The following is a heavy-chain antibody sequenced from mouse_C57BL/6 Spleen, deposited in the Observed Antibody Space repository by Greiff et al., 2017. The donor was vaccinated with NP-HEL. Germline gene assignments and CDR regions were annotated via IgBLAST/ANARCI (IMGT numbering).Heavy chain of an antibody. D-gene: IGHD1-1*01. Sequence: VQLQQPGAELVMPGASVKLSCKASGYTFTSYWMHWVKQRPGQGLEWIGEIDPSDSYTNYNQKFQGKSTLTVDKSSSPAYMQLSSLTSEDSAIYYCARRSITTVVATSSCYAMDYWGQGTSVTVSS. V-gene: IGHV1-69*01. CDR3: ARRSITTVVATSSCYAMDY. CDR2: IDPSDSYT. J-gene: IGHJ4*01. CDR1: GYTFTSYW.